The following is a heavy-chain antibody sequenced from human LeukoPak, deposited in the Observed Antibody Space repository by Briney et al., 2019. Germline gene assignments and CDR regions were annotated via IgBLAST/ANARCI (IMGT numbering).Heavy chain of an antibody. Sequence: ASVKVSCKASGYTLTELSMHWVRQAPGQGLEWMGWISAYNGNTNYAQKLQGRVTMTTDTSTSTAYMELRSLRSDDTAVYYCARDQGYNWNYAAFDIWGQGTMVTVSS. CDR1: GYTLTELS. J-gene: IGHJ3*02. CDR2: ISAYNGNT. V-gene: IGHV1-18*01. D-gene: IGHD1-7*01. CDR3: ARDQGYNWNYAAFDI.